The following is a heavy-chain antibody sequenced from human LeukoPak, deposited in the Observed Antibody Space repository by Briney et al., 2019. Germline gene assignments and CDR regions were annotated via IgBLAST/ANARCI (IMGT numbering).Heavy chain of an antibody. CDR2: INPNSGGT. V-gene: IGHV1-2*06. J-gene: IGHJ6*03. D-gene: IGHD6-13*01. CDR1: GYTFTGYY. Sequence: ASVKVSCKASGYTFTGYYMHWVRQAPGQGLEWMGRINPNSGGTNYAQKFQGRVTMTRDTSISTAYMELSRLRSDDTAVYYYARNIAAAGYYYYMDVWGKGTTVTVSS. CDR3: ARNIAAAGYYYYMDV.